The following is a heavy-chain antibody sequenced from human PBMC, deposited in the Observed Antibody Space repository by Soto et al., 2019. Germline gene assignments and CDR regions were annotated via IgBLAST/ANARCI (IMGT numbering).Heavy chain of an antibody. J-gene: IGHJ6*02. V-gene: IGHV5-51*01. CDR2: IYPGDSDT. D-gene: IGHD2-2*01. CDR1: GYSFTSYW. CDR3: ARHYCSSTSCYPVYYYYYGMDV. Sequence: PGATLKIFCKGSGYSFTSYWIGWVRQMPGKGLEWMGIIYPGDSDTRYSPSFQGQVTISADKSISTAYLQWSSLKASDTAMYYCARHYCSSTSCYPVYYYYYGMDVWGQGTTVTVSS.